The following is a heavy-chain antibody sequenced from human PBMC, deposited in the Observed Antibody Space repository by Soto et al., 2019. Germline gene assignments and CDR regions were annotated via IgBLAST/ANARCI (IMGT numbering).Heavy chain of an antibody. V-gene: IGHV3-23*01. CDR2: INDNGAKT. CDR3: AKGIRWELPFDY. J-gene: IGHJ4*02. D-gene: IGHD1-26*01. CDR1: GFTFSSCA. Sequence: GGSLRLSCAASGFTFSSCAMSWVRQAPGKGPEWVSAINDNGAKTYYADSVKGRFTISRDNSKNTLFLQMNSLRADDTALYYCAKGIRWELPFDYWGQGTQVTVSS.